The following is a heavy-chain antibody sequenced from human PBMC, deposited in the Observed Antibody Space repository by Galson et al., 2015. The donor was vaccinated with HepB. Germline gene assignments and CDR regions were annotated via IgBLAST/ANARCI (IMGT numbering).Heavy chain of an antibody. J-gene: IGHJ4*02. CDR3: ARGARWSYDSSGYYHPHFDY. D-gene: IGHD3-22*01. CDR1: GFTFSSYS. CDR2: ISSSSSTI. V-gene: IGHV3-48*02. Sequence: SLRLSCAASGFTFSSYSMNWVRQAPGKGLEWVSYISSSSSTIYYADSVKGRFTISRDNAKNSLYLQMNSLRDEDTAVYYCARGARWSYDSSGYYHPHFDYWGQGTLVTVSS.